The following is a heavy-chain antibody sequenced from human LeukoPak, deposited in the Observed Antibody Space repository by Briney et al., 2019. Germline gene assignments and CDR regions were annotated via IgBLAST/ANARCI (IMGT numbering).Heavy chain of an antibody. CDR2: INHSGST. CDR1: GGSLSGYY. CDR3: ARGLLAAAGAEYFQH. J-gene: IGHJ1*01. D-gene: IGHD6-13*01. Sequence: SETLSLTCAVYGGSLSGYYWSWIRQPPGKGLEWIGEINHSGSTNYNPSLKSRVTISVDTSKNQFSLKLSSVTAADTAVYYCARGLLAAAGAEYFQHWGQGTLVTVSS. V-gene: IGHV4-34*01.